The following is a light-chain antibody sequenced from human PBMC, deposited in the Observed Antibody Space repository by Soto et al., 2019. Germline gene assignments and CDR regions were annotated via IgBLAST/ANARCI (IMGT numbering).Light chain of an antibody. Sequence: EIMMTQSPATLSVSPGDRATLSCRASQSVRNNVGWYQQKPGQAPRLLMYYASTRATGIPARFSVSGSGTYFTLTISSLQSEDFALYYCQQYNNLPSITFGQGTRLEIK. CDR1: QSVRNN. CDR2: YAS. CDR3: QQYNNLPSIT. J-gene: IGKJ5*01. V-gene: IGKV3-15*01.